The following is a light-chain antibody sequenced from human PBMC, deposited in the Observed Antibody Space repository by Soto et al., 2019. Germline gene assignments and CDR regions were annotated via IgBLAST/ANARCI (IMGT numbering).Light chain of an antibody. CDR2: GAS. V-gene: IGKV3-20*01. CDR1: QSVSSSY. J-gene: IGKJ4*01. CDR3: HQYGNFPLT. Sequence: EIVLTQSPGTLSLSPVERATLSCRASQSVSSSYLAWYQQKPGQAPRLLIYGASSRATGIPDRFSGSGSGTDFTLTISRLEPEDFAAYYCHQYGNFPLTFGGGTKVDIK.